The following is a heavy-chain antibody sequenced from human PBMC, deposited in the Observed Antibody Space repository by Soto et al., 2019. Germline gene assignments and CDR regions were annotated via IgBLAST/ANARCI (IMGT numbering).Heavy chain of an antibody. J-gene: IGHJ4*02. CDR2: ISSDGDLR. V-gene: IGHV3-23*01. CDR3: AKVRQRFLDILTGATNFDS. Sequence: EVHLLGSGGDLXKXGGSLXXXXXXXXXXXXXFAMXXXRQSPGKGLEWVSTISSDGDLRHYAESVKGRFTISRDNSKSSLFLQMNSLRAEDTALYFCAKVRQRFLDILTGATNFDSWGQGTLVTVSS. D-gene: IGHD3-9*01. CDR1: XXXXXXFA.